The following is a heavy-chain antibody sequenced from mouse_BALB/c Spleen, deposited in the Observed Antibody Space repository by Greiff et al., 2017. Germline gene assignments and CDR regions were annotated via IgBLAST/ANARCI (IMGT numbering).Heavy chain of an antibody. CDR3: ARDSDGYYVAWFAY. J-gene: IGHJ3*01. V-gene: IGHV3-6*02. CDR2: ISYDGSN. D-gene: IGHD2-3*01. Sequence: ESGPGLVKPSQSLSLTCSVTGYSITSGYYWNWLRQFPGNKLEWMGYISYDGSNNYNPSLNNRISITRDTSKNQFFLKLNSVITEDTATYYCARDSDGYYVAWFAYWGQGTLVTVSA. CDR1: GYSITSGYY.